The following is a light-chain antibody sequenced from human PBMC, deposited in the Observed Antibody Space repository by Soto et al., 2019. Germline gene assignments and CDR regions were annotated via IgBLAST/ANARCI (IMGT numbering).Light chain of an antibody. CDR3: QQSSRTAPT. CDR2: GAS. J-gene: IGKJ4*01. V-gene: IGKV1-39*01. Sequence: DVQMTQSPASLSASVGDRVTITCRASQSVNLYLNWYQQKPGKAPRLLIYGASSLQSGVASRFSGSGSGTAFTLTIRSLQPKYSAVYYCQQSSRTAPTFGGGTKVEIK. CDR1: QSVNLY.